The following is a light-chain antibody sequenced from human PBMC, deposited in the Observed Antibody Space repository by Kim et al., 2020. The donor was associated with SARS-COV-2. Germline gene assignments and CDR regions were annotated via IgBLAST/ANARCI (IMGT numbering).Light chain of an antibody. CDR1: SRDVGGYNV. V-gene: IGLV2-23*02. Sequence: GQSITISCTGTSRDVGGYNVVMWHQQHPGKAPKLMIYEVNKRPLGVSDRFSGSKSGITASLTISGLQAEDEADYYCCSRAGSSSYVFGSGTKVTVL. CDR3: CSRAGSSSYV. CDR2: EVN. J-gene: IGLJ1*01.